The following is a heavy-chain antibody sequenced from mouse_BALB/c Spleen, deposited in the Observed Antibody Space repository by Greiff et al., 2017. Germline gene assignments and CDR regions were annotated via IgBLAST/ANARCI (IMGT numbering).Heavy chain of an antibody. CDR3: VRDIYGEIDY. D-gene: IGHD1-1*01. V-gene: IGHV2-9-2*01. J-gene: IGHJ2*01. Sequence: VKLVESGPGLVAPSQSLSITCTVSGFSLTSYDISWIRQPPGKGLEWLGVIWTGGGTNYNSAFMSRLSISKDNSKSQVFLKMNSLQTDDTAIYYGVRDIYGEIDYWGQGTTLTVSS. CDR1: GFSLTSYD. CDR2: IWTGGGT.